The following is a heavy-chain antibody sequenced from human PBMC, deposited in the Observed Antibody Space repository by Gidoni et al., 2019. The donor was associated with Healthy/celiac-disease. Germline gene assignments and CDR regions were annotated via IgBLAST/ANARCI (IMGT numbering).Heavy chain of an antibody. D-gene: IGHD3-3*01. J-gene: IGHJ4*02. CDR2: ISWNSGSI. CDR3: AKDRSSRFLEWLSDLDY. Sequence: EVQLVESGGGLVQPGRSLSLSCAASGFTFDDYAMHWVRQAPGKGLEWVSGISWNSGSIGYADSVKGRFTISRDNAKNSLYLQMNSLRAEDTALYYCAKDRSSRFLEWLSDLDYWGQGTLVTVSS. V-gene: IGHV3-9*01. CDR1: GFTFDDYA.